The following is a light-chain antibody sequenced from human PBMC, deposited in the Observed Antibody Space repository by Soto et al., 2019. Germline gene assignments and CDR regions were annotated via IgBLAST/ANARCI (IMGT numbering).Light chain of an antibody. CDR2: NVS. CDR3: SSYTESTTFVV. CDR1: SSDVGGYDY. V-gene: IGLV2-14*03. J-gene: IGLJ2*01. Sequence: QSALTQPASVSGSPGQSGTISCTGTSSDVGGYDYVSWYQQHPDKAPKLLIHNVSSRPSGVSNRFSGSKSGNTASLTISGLQAEDEAEYYCSSYTESTTFVVFGGGTKLTVL.